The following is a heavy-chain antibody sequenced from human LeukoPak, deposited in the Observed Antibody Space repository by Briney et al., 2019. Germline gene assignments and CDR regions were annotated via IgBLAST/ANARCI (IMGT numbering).Heavy chain of an antibody. D-gene: IGHD4-23*01. J-gene: IGHJ4*02. CDR3: ARNGGNSDFDY. V-gene: IGHV3-53*01. Sequence: GGSLRLSCAASGFTVSSNYMSWVRQAPGKGLEWVSVIYSGGSTYYADSVKGRFTISRDNSKNTLYLQMNSLRAEDRAVYYCARNGGNSDFDYWGQGNLVTVSS. CDR1: GFTVSSNY. CDR2: IYSGGST.